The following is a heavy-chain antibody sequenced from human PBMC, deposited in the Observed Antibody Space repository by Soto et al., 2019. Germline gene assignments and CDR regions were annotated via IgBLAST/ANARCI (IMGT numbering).Heavy chain of an antibody. CDR1: GGTFNNYA. CDR3: ARWGGLSCSGAVCFKKPFDY. Sequence: QVQLVQSGAEVKRPESSMKVSCKPSGGTFNNYAINWVRQAPGQGLEWMGAIIPISGTTKYAQKFKGRVTITAAKSTSTVYMDLSSLRAEYTAVYYCARWGGLSCSGAVCFKKPFDYWGQGTLVTVSS. D-gene: IGHD2-8*02. CDR2: IIPISGTT. V-gene: IGHV1-69*06. J-gene: IGHJ4*02.